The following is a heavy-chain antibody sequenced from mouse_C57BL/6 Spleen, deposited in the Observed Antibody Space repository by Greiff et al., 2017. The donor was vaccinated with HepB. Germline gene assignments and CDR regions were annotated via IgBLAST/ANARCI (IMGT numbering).Heavy chain of an antibody. Sequence: QVHVKQSGAELVKPGASVKISCKASGYTFTDYYINWVKQRPGQGLEWIGKIGPGSGSTYYNEKFKGKATLTADKSSSTAYMQLSSLTSEDSAVYFCARSGYYGSRGYAMDYWGQGTSVTVSS. CDR3: ARSGYYGSRGYAMDY. D-gene: IGHD1-1*01. J-gene: IGHJ4*01. V-gene: IGHV1-77*01. CDR2: IGPGSGST. CDR1: GYTFTDYY.